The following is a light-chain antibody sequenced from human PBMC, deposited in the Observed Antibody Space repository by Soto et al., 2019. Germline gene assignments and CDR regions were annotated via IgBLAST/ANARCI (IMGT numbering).Light chain of an antibody. CDR3: CSHASTCTLV. V-gene: IGLV2-23*01. J-gene: IGLJ3*02. Sequence: QSALTQPASVSGSPGQSLTISCTGSSTDVGNSKFVSWYQLHPGQAPKLMIYEGTKRPSGTSNRFSGSYSGNTASLTISGLQTEGEADYYCCSHASTCTLVFGGGTKLTVL. CDR1: STDVGNSKF. CDR2: EGT.